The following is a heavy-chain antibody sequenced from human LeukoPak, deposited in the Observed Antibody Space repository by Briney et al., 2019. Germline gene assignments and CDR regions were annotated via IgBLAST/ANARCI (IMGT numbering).Heavy chain of an antibody. CDR3: ARAETLAAIYFDF. Sequence: SETLSLTCSVSGGSISPYYWSWFRQPPGKGLEWIGYISHSGITTYNPSLKSRVTISLDSSKNQFFLRLTSVTAADTAMYYCARAETLAAIYFDFWGQGSLVTVSS. D-gene: IGHD6-25*01. CDR1: GGSISPYY. J-gene: IGHJ4*02. V-gene: IGHV4-59*01. CDR2: ISHSGIT.